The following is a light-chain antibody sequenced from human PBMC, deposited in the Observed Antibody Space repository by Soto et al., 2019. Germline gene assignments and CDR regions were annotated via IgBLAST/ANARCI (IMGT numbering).Light chain of an antibody. CDR3: QQYNPYSPWT. CDR1: QSVXGR. V-gene: IGKV1-5*03. CDR2: TQS. Sequence: IQMTQSPPTLSASVGDRATISCRASQSVXGRFGWFQQKPGKAPKVLISTQSKLESGVPSRFIGSGSGKDFTLTISGLQPDYFATYYCQQYNPYSPWTFGQGTKVDIK. J-gene: IGKJ1*01.